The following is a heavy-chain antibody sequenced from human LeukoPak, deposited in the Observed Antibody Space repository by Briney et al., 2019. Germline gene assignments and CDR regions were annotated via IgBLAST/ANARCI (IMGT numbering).Heavy chain of an antibody. D-gene: IGHD5-18*01. CDR3: AKDRGYSYVDYYGVDV. CDR2: ISGSGDNT. V-gene: IGHV3-23*01. CDR1: GFPFSSYA. Sequence: GGSLRLSCTASGFPFSSYAMTWVRQAPGKGLEWVSGISGSGDNTYYADSVKGRFTFSRDNSKRTLYLQKNSLRAEDTAVYYCAKDRGYSYVDYYGVDVWGQGTTVTVSS. J-gene: IGHJ6*02.